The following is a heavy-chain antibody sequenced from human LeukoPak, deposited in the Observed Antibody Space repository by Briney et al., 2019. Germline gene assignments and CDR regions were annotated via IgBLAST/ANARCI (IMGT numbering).Heavy chain of an antibody. V-gene: IGHV4-4*07. J-gene: IGHJ4*02. Sequence: SETLSLTCTVSGGSISSNYWSWIRQPAGKGLEWIGRMYTSGSTYYNPSLRSRVTMSVDTSKNQFSLKLTSVTAADTAVYYCARGGAAGLFDYWGQGTLVTVSS. CDR2: MYTSGST. D-gene: IGHD6-13*01. CDR3: ARGGAAGLFDY. CDR1: GGSISSNY.